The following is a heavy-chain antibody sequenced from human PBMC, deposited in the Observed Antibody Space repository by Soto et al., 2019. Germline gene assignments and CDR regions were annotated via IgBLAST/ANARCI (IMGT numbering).Heavy chain of an antibody. CDR2: INPNSGGT. CDR3: ARVNYYDSSGYYEGLDY. CDR1: GYTFTGYY. Sequence: QVQLVQSGAEVKKPGASVKVSCKASGYTFTGYYMHWVRQAPGQGLEWMGWINPNSGGTNYAQKFQGRVTMTRDTSISTAYMELSRLRSDDTAVYYCARVNYYDSSGYYEGLDYWGQGTLVTVSS. V-gene: IGHV1-2*02. D-gene: IGHD3-22*01. J-gene: IGHJ4*02.